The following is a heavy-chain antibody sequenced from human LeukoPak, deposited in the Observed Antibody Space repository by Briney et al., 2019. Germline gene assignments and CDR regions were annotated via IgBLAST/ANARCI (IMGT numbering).Heavy chain of an antibody. V-gene: IGHV4-4*07. CDR3: ARRRHVYYYGSGSQGGWFDP. J-gene: IGHJ5*02. CDR2: IYTSGST. Sequence: PSETLSLTCTVSGGSISSYYWSWIRQPAGKGLEWIGRIYTSGSTNYNPSLKSRVTISVDTSKNQFSLKLTSVTAADTAVYYCARRRHVYYYGSGSQGGWFDPWGQGTLVTVSS. D-gene: IGHD3-10*01. CDR1: GGSISSYY.